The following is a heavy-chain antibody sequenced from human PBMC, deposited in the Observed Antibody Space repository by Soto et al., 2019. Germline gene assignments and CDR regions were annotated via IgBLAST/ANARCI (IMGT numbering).Heavy chain of an antibody. J-gene: IGHJ6*01. D-gene: IGHD3-22*01. V-gene: IGHV1-3*01. CDR3: ARDPNDSIDFYHHYYYGMEV. Sequence: ASVKVSCQASGYTFTSYGIHWVRQAPGQRLEWTGWINAGNGNTKYSEKFQGRVTTTRDTSASTAYLELSSLRSGDTAVYYCARDPNDSIDFYHHYYYGMEVWGQGTTVSVSS. CDR1: GYTFTSYG. CDR2: INAGNGNT.